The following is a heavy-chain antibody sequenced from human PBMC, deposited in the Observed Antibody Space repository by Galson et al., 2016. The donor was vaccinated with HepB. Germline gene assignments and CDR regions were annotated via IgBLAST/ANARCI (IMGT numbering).Heavy chain of an antibody. V-gene: IGHV2-5*01. CDR1: TFSFSSSGMG. Sequence: PALVKPTQTLTLTSTFSTFSFSSSGMGVGWIRQPPGKALEWLALVYWNDDKRYSPSLKSRLTTTKDTSKNQVVLTMVNMDPLDTATYYCAHVRGYSYGHCFDHWGQGILVTVSS. D-gene: IGHD5-18*01. CDR3: AHVRGYSYGHCFDH. J-gene: IGHJ4*02. CDR2: VYWNDDK.